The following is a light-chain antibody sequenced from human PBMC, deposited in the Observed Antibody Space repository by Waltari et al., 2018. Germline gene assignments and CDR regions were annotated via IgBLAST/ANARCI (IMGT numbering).Light chain of an antibody. V-gene: IGKV3-11*01. CDR2: DAS. Sequence: LVLTQSPAPLSFSPGESAPLSCRASQSVSSYLAWYQQKPGQAPRLLIYDASNRATGIPARFSGSGSGTDFTLTISSLEPEDFAVYYCQQRSNWPPTFGQGTKVEIK. CDR3: QQRSNWPPT. CDR1: QSVSSY. J-gene: IGKJ1*01.